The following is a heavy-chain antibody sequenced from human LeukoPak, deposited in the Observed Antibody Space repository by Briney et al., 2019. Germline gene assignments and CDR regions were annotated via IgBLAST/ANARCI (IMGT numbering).Heavy chain of an antibody. CDR1: GFTFSSYA. D-gene: IGHD3-22*01. Sequence: PGGSLRLSCAASGFTFSSYAMSWVRQAPGKGLEWVSAISGSGGSTYYADSVKGRFTISRDNSKNTLYLQMNSLRAEDTAVYYCAKASANYYDSSGYYDPDYWGQGTLVTVSS. CDR2: ISGSGGST. CDR3: AKASANYYDSSGYYDPDY. J-gene: IGHJ4*02. V-gene: IGHV3-23*01.